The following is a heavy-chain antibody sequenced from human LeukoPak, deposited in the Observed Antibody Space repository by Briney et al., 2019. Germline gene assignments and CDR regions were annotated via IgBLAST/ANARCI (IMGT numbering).Heavy chain of an antibody. V-gene: IGHV4-4*08. D-gene: IGHD3-3*02. Sequence: SETLSLTCTVSGGSISGYYWSWIRQPPGKGLEWIGYVYNSDYTKYKPSPQGRVSIFFDTSKSQFSLTLTSVTAADTAVYYCARNLGSSFSYLFDYWGQGTLVTVSS. CDR1: GGSISGYY. J-gene: IGHJ4*02. CDR3: ARNLGSSFSYLFDY. CDR2: VYNSDYT.